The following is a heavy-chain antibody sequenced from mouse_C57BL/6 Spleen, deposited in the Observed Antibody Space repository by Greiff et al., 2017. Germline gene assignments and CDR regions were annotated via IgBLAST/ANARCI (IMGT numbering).Heavy chain of an antibody. CDR1: GYTFTGYW. J-gene: IGHJ2*01. CDR2: ILPGSGST. D-gene: IGHD3-2*02. CDR3: ARGRGSGYLRDY. V-gene: IGHV1-9*01. Sequence: QVQLQQSGAELMKPGASVKLSCKATGYTFTGYWIEWVKQRPGHGLEWIGEILPGSGSTNYNEKFKGKATLTADTSSNTAYMQLSSLTTEDSAVYYCARGRGSGYLRDYWGQGTTLTVSS.